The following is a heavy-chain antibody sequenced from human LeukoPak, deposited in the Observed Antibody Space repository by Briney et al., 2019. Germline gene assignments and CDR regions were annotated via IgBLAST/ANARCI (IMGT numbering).Heavy chain of an antibody. D-gene: IGHD6-13*01. J-gene: IGHJ4*02. CDR1: GFTFSSYA. CDR3: AKIRPLDSSSWSHGDY. CDR2: ISGSGDST. V-gene: IGHV3-23*01. Sequence: PGGSLRLPCAASGFTFSSYAMSWVRQAPGKGLEWVSAISGSGDSTYYGDSVKGRFTISRDNSKNTLYLQMNSLRAEDTAVYYCAKIRPLDSSSWSHGDYWGQGTLVTVSS.